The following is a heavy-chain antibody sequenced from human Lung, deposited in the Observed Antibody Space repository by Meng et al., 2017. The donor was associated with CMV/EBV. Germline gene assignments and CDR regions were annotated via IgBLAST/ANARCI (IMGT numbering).Heavy chain of an antibody. CDR3: ARDFKRRRGIFGTFSGGHYGLDV. CDR1: GDTFSNYA. D-gene: IGHD3-3*01. V-gene: IGHV1-69*10. J-gene: IGHJ6*02. CDR2: IIPTLGVT. Sequence: SVKVSCKASGDTFSNYAISWVRQAPGQGLEWMGGIIPTLGVTNYAQRFQGRLTITADKSTSTAYMALSSLRSEDTAVYHYARDFKRRRGIFGTFSGGHYGLDVWGQGTTVTVSS.